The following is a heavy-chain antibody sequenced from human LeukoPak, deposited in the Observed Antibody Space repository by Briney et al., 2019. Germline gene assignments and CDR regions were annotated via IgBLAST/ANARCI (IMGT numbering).Heavy chain of an antibody. Sequence: GGSLRLSCAVSEFTVSNNFMTWVRQAPGKGLECVSIIYSRGGTYYADSVRGRFTISRDNSKNTLYLQMNSLRAEDTAVYYCAAMRGAAVAGTLDYWGQGTLVTVSS. V-gene: IGHV3-66*02. D-gene: IGHD6-19*01. CDR2: IYSRGGT. CDR3: AAMRGAAVAGTLDY. CDR1: EFTVSNNF. J-gene: IGHJ4*02.